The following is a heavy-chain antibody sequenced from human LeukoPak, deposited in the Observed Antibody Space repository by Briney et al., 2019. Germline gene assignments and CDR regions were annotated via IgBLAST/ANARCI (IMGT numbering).Heavy chain of an antibody. Sequence: KPSETLSLTCSVSGGSISPYYWSWIRQPPGKGLEWIAYIYYSGSTNHNPSLKSRVTISVDTSKNQFSLKLSSVTAADTAVYYCARDLGSGGGFDYWGQGTLVTVSS. D-gene: IGHD2-15*01. CDR2: IYYSGST. V-gene: IGHV4-59*01. CDR1: GGSISPYY. CDR3: ARDLGSGGGFDY. J-gene: IGHJ4*02.